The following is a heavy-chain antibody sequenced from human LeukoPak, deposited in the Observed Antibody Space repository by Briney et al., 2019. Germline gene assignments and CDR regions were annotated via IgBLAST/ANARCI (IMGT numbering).Heavy chain of an antibody. CDR1: GVSFSGYY. V-gene: IGHV4-34*01. Sequence: KSSETLSLTCAVYGVSFSGYYWSWIRQPPGKGLEWIGEINHSGSTNYNPSLKSRVTISVDTSKNQFSLKLSSVTAADTAVYYCARVYCSSTSCYVDWFDPWGQGTLVTVSS. D-gene: IGHD2-2*01. J-gene: IGHJ5*02. CDR2: INHSGST. CDR3: ARVYCSSTSCYVDWFDP.